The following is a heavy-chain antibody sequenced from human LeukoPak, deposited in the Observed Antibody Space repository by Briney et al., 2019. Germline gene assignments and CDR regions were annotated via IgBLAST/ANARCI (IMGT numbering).Heavy chain of an antibody. J-gene: IGHJ4*02. CDR1: DYTXTSYA. CDR3: ARDGGYSAHDY. CDR2: ISPYSGHT. V-gene: IGHV1-18*01. D-gene: IGHD5-18*01. Sequence: GASVKVSCKASDYTXTSYAFSWVRQAPGQGLEWMGWISPYSGHTKYAQIFQGRVTMTTDTSTSTAYMELRSLRSDDTAVYYCARDGGYSAHDYWGQGTLVTVSS.